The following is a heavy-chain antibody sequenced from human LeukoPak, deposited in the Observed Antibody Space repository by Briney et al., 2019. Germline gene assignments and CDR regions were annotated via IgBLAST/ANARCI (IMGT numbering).Heavy chain of an antibody. CDR2: ISAYNGNT. V-gene: IGHV1-18*01. Sequence: ASVKVSCKASGYTFTSYGISWVRQAPGQGLEWMGWISAYNGNTNYAQKLQGRATMTTDTSTSTAYMELRSLRSDDTAVYYCAGAQIRTLAYCGGDCYLGDYWGQGTLVTVSS. CDR3: AGAQIRTLAYCGGDCYLGDY. D-gene: IGHD2-21*02. CDR1: GYTFTSYG. J-gene: IGHJ4*02.